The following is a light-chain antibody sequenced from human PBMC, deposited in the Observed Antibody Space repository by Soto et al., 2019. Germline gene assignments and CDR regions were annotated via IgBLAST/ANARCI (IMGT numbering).Light chain of an antibody. CDR2: DVS. CDR3: SSYTSSSTPYV. J-gene: IGLJ1*01. V-gene: IGLV2-14*03. Sequence: QSVLTQPASVSGSPGQSITISCTGTSSDVGIYNYVSWYQQHPGKAPKLMIFDVSNRPSGVSNRFSGSKSGNTASLTISGLQAEDEANYYCSSYTSSSTPYVFGTGTQLTVL. CDR1: SSDVGIYNY.